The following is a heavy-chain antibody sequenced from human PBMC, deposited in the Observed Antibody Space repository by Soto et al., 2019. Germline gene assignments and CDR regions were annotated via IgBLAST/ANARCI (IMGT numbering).Heavy chain of an antibody. D-gene: IGHD4-17*01. CDR1: GGSICSADYY. CDR2: IYYSGST. V-gene: IGHV4-30-4*01. CDR3: ARYQYGDSALDY. Sequence: NPSETTALTCTVCGGSICSADYYWSWNRQPPGKGLEWLGYIYYSGSTNYNPSLKSRVTISVDTSKNQFSLKLNSVTAADTAVYYCARYQYGDSALDYWGQGTLVTAPQ. J-gene: IGHJ4*02.